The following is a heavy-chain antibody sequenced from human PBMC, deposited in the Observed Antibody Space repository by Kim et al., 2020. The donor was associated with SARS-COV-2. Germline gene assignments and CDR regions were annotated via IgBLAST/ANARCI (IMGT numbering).Heavy chain of an antibody. CDR1: GFTFSSYT. J-gene: IGHJ5*02. Sequence: GGSLRLSCAASGFTFSSYTMNWVRQAPGKGLEWVSVISGGGSSKYYADSVKGRFTVSRDNSKNTLYLQMNSLRVEDTAVYYCAKEVRVITETTGGYFVNSWGQGTPVTVSS. CDR3: AKEVRVITETTGGYFVNS. CDR2: ISGGGSSK. V-gene: IGHV3-23*01. D-gene: IGHD4-17*01.